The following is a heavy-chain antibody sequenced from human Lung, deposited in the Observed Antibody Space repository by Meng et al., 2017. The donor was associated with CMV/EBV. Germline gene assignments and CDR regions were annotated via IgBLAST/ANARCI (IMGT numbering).Heavy chain of an antibody. CDR3: AKGENYFDSSGLDY. J-gene: IGHJ4*02. Sequence: GESXKISXTGSGFTFRNCAMSWVRQAPGKGLEFVSSISGGGDNTYYTDSVKGRFIISRDNSKNTLYLQMDSLRAEDTALYYCAKGENYFDSSGLDYWGQGXQVTVSS. D-gene: IGHD3-22*01. CDR1: GFTFRNCA. CDR2: ISGGGDNT. V-gene: IGHV3-23*01.